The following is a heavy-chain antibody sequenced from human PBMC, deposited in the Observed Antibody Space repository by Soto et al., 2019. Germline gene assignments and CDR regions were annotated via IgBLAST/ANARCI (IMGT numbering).Heavy chain of an antibody. J-gene: IGHJ6*03. CDR3: ARDMGYCSGGSCYYYYYYMDV. CDR2: ISSSSSTI. CDR1: GFTFSSYS. Sequence: GSLKISCAASGFTFSSYSMNWVRQAPGKGLEWVSYISSSSSTIYYADSVKGRFTISRDNAKNSLYLQMNSLRAEDTAVYYCARDMGYCSGGSCYYYYYYMDVWGKGTTVTVSS. D-gene: IGHD2-15*01. V-gene: IGHV3-48*01.